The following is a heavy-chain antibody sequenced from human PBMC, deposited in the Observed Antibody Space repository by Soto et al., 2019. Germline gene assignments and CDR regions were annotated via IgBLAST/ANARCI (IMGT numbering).Heavy chain of an antibody. Sequence: GASVKVSCKASGYTFTSYAMHWVRQAPGQRLEWMGWINAGNDNTKYSQKFQGRVTITRDTSASTAYMELSSLRSEDTAVYYCARDDLRDYYYYYGMDVWGQGTTVTVSS. J-gene: IGHJ6*02. CDR3: ARDDLRDYYYYYGMDV. V-gene: IGHV1-3*01. CDR2: INAGNDNT. CDR1: GYTFTSYA.